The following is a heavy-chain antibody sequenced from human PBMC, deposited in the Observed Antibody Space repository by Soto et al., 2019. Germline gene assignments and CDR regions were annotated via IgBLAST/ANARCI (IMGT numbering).Heavy chain of an antibody. V-gene: IGHV4-34*01. Sequence: QVQLQQWGAGLLKPSETLSLTCAVYGGSFSGYYWSWIRQPPGKGLEWIGEINHSGSTNYNPSLKSRXXIXVDXSKNQFSLKLSSVTAADTAVYYCARVQRRSNLPDYWGQGTLVTVSS. CDR1: GGSFSGYY. CDR2: INHSGST. CDR3: ARVQRRSNLPDY. J-gene: IGHJ4*02. D-gene: IGHD4-4*01.